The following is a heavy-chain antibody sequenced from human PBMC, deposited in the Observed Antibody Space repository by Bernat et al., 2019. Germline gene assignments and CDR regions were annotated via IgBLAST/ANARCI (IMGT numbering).Heavy chain of an antibody. D-gene: IGHD3-9*01. V-gene: IGHV3-30*01. Sequence: QVQLVESGGGVVQPGRSLRLSCAASGFTFSSYAMHWVRQAPGKGLEWVAVISYDGSNKYYADSVKGRFTISRDNSKNTLYLQMNSLRAEDTAVYYCARRYEPYRYPDLDAFDIWGQGTMVTVSS. CDR2: ISYDGSNK. CDR1: GFTFSSYA. CDR3: ARRYEPYRYPDLDAFDI. J-gene: IGHJ3*02.